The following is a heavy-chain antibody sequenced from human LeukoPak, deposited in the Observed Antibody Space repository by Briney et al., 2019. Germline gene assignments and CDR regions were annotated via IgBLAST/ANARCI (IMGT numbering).Heavy chain of an antibody. Sequence: GRSPRLSCAASGFTFSSYGMHWVRQAPGKGLEWVAVISYDGSNKYYADSVKGRFTISRDNSKNTLYLQMNSLRAEDTAVYYCAKDAHYGSGSYSAHWGQGTLVTVSS. J-gene: IGHJ4*02. CDR1: GFTFSSYG. CDR2: ISYDGSNK. CDR3: AKDAHYGSGSYSAH. V-gene: IGHV3-30*18. D-gene: IGHD3-10*01.